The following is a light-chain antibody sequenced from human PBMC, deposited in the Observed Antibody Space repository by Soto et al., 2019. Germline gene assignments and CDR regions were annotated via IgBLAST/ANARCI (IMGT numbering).Light chain of an antibody. J-gene: IGKJ4*01. V-gene: IGKV1D-12*01. CDR2: AAS. CDR3: QQANSFPT. Sequence: DFQMTQSPSSVSASVGDRVTITCRASQGISSWLVWYQQKPGKAPKLLIYAASSLQSGVPSRFSGSGSGTDFTLTISSLQPEDFATYYCQQANSFPTFGGGTKVEIK. CDR1: QGISSW.